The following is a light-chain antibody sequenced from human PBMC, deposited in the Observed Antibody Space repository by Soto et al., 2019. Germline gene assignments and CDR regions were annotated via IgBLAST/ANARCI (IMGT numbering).Light chain of an antibody. V-gene: IGKV1-39*01. Sequence: DIQMTQSPSSLSASVGDRVTITCRASQPVTNYLSWYQRKPGKAPTLLIYAASRLQSGVPSRFSEGGSGTELTLSINSLLPEDFATYYCQQSYIAPWTFGQGTKVDIX. CDR1: QPVTNY. J-gene: IGKJ1*01. CDR2: AAS. CDR3: QQSYIAPWT.